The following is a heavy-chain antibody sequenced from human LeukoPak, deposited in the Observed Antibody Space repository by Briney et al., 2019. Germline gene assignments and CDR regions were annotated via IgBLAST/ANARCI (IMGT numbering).Heavy chain of an antibody. Sequence: SETLSLTCTVSGGFISNYYWSWIRQSPGKGLEYIGHIYYIGSSSYNPSLNRRCTISVDTSKNQFSLRLSSVTDADTAVYYCARHIAARLASGYYYYLDVWGKGTTVTVSS. CDR3: ARHIAARLASGYYYYLDV. D-gene: IGHD6-6*01. V-gene: IGHV4-59*01. J-gene: IGHJ6*03. CDR1: GGFISNYY. CDR2: IYYIGSS.